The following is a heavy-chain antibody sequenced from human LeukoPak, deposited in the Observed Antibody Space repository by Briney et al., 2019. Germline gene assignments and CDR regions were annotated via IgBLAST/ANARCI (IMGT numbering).Heavy chain of an antibody. CDR2: IHSIGST. J-gene: IGHJ4*02. Sequence: SGTLSLTCAVSGGSISSINWWSWVRQPPGKGLQWIGYIHSIGSTNYNPSLKSRVTMSVDTSKNQFSLKLSSMTAADTAVYYCARDRYYYGSGSYYFDYWGQGTLVTVSS. D-gene: IGHD3-10*01. CDR1: GGSISSINW. V-gene: IGHV4-4*02. CDR3: ARDRYYYGSGSYYFDY.